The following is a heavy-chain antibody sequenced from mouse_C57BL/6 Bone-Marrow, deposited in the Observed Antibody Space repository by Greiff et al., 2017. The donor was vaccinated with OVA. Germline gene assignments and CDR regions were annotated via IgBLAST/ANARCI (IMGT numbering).Heavy chain of an antibody. CDR3: ARDHHYSNLAY. V-gene: IGHV5-4*01. Sequence: EVKVEESGGGLVKPGGSLKLSCAASGFNFSSYAMSWVRQTPEKRLEWVATISDGGSYTYYPDNVKGRFTISRDNAKNNLYLQMSHLKSEDTAMYYCARDHHYSNLAYWGQGTLVTVSA. D-gene: IGHD2-5*01. J-gene: IGHJ3*01. CDR1: GFNFSSYA. CDR2: ISDGGSYT.